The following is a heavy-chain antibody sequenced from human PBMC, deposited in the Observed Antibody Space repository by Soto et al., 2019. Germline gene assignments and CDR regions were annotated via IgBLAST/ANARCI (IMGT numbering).Heavy chain of an antibody. J-gene: IGHJ6*02. CDR3: ARESCSSSSCSTRYGMDV. CDR1: GFTLRSYE. Sequence: GGSLRLSCVASGFTLRSYEMNWVRQAPGKGLEWVSYVSSSSSSISYPDSVKGRFTISRDNAKNSLYLQMNSLRAEDTAVYYCARESCSSSSCSTRYGMDVWGQGTTVTVSS. D-gene: IGHD2-2*01. V-gene: IGHV3-48*03. CDR2: VSSSSSSI.